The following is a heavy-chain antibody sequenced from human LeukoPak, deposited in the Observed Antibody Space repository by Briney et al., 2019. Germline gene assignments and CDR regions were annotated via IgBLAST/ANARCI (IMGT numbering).Heavy chain of an antibody. V-gene: IGHV3-30-3*01. CDR3: ARGVDHGDYLSYYFDS. J-gene: IGHJ4*02. Sequence: PGRSLRLSCAASGFTFSSSAMNWVRQAPGKGLEWVAGISYEGNNKYYANSVKGRFTISRDNSKNTLYLQMIRLRVGVTAVHYCARGVDHGDYLSYYFDSWGQGTLVTVSS. CDR1: GFTFSSSA. D-gene: IGHD4-17*01. CDR2: ISYEGNNK.